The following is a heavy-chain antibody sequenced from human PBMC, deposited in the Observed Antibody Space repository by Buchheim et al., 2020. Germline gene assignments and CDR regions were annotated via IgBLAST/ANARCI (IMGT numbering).Heavy chain of an antibody. CDR3: ARGRSHFDY. J-gene: IGHJ4*01. CDR2: LSSTGDT. V-gene: IGHV4-61*02. Sequence: QVQLQESGPGLVKPSQTLSLTCTVSGASINNADYHWNWIRQPAGKGLEWIGRLSSTGDTTYSPSLVSRVTMSAATSKNPFSVKLISVTAADTAVYFCARGRSHFDYWGRGTL. CDR1: GASINNADYH. D-gene: IGHD4-17*01.